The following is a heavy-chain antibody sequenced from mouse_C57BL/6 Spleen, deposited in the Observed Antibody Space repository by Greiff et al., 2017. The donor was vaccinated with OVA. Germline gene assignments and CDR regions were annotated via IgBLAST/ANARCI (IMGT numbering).Heavy chain of an antibody. CDR1: GFTFSSYA. J-gene: IGHJ3*01. V-gene: IGHV5-9-1*02. CDR3: TRDGYDGGFAY. Sequence: EVQGVESGEGLVKPGGSLKLSCAASGFTFSSYAMSWVRQTPEKRLEWVAYISSGGDYIYYADTVKGRFTISRDNARNTLYLQMSSLKSEDTAMYYCTRDGYDGGFAYWGQGTLVTVSA. CDR2: ISSGGDYI. D-gene: IGHD2-2*01.